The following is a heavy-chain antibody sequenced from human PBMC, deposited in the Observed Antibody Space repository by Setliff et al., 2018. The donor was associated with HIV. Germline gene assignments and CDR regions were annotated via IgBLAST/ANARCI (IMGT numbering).Heavy chain of an antibody. Sequence: PSETLSLTCAVYGGSFSGDYWVWIRQSPGKGLEWIGDISQTRSTNYDPSLKSRVTISLDTSKNQLSLKLTSVSAADTAVYYCARVRLRTVTSLIKKRASYTWLDPWGQGTLVTVSS. CDR2: ISQTRST. V-gene: IGHV4-34*01. J-gene: IGHJ5*02. D-gene: IGHD3-16*01. CDR1: GGSFSGDY. CDR3: ARVRLRTVTSLIKKRASYTWLDP.